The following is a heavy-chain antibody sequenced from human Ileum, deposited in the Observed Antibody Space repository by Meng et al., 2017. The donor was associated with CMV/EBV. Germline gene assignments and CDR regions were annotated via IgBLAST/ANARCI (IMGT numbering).Heavy chain of an antibody. CDR2: ISRDNTYT. V-gene: IGHV3-11*06. J-gene: IGHJ4*02. D-gene: IGHD3-22*01. CDR3: ARGHYDSF. CDR1: GFSFSDFH. Sequence: QVLLVESGGDLVKPGGSLRFSCGDSGFSFSDFHMNWIRQAPGKGQEWVSFISRDNTYTNYADSVKGRFNISRDNAKNLLFLQMNSLRVEDTALYYCARGHYDSFWGRGTLVTVSS.